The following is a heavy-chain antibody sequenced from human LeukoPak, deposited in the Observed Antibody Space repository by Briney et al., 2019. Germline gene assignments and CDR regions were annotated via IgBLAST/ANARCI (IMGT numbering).Heavy chain of an antibody. CDR1: GASISGTDYY. Sequence: PSETLSLTCTVSGASISGTDYYWTWTRHHPGEGLEWLGFIHFSGTIYYNPPLSSRLIISADTSKNQMSLKLSSVTAADTGVYYCAAGGDTAKGGKYWGQGTQVTVSS. CDR3: AAGGDTAKGGKY. V-gene: IGHV4-31*03. D-gene: IGHD5-18*01. CDR2: IHFSGTI. J-gene: IGHJ4*02.